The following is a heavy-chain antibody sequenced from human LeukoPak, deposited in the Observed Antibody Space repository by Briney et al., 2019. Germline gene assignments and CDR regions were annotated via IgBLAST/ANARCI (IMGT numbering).Heavy chain of an antibody. V-gene: IGHV3-15*01. CDR3: TTDRYNY. J-gene: IGHJ4*02. CDR2: IKTKTDGGTT. Sequence: PGGSLRLSCAASGFTFSSAWMIWVRQAPGKGLEWVGRIKTKTDGGTTDYAAPVKGRFAITRDDSINTLYLQMNSLKTDDTAVYYCTTDRYNYWGQGTLVTVSS. D-gene: IGHD2-2*02. CDR1: GFTFSSAW.